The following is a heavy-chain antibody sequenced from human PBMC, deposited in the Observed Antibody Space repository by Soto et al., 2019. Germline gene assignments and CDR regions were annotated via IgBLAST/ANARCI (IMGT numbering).Heavy chain of an antibody. V-gene: IGHV4-34*01. CDR1: GGSSTSHS. Sequence: SETLSLTCAISGGSSTSHSNTWFRKPPGKGLEWLGEIHHDGSTNYNPSLKSRVTISENTYKNHFSLELSSVTAADTAVYYCATYDVGTIIQDYWGQGTLVTVSS. J-gene: IGHJ4*02. CDR2: IHHDGST. CDR3: ATYDVGTIIQDY. D-gene: IGHD2-21*02.